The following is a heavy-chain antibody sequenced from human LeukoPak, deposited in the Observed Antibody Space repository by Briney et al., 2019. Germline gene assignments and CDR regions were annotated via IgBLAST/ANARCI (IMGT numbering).Heavy chain of an antibody. CDR1: GFTFSIYG. Sequence: GGSLRLSCAASGFTFSIYGMHWVRQAPGKGLEWVAVISYDGSNKYYADSVKGRFTISRDNSKNTLYLQMNSLRAEDTAVYYCAKSDFWSGYSDYFDYWGQGTLVTVSS. V-gene: IGHV3-30*18. CDR2: ISYDGSNK. J-gene: IGHJ4*02. CDR3: AKSDFWSGYSDYFDY. D-gene: IGHD3-3*01.